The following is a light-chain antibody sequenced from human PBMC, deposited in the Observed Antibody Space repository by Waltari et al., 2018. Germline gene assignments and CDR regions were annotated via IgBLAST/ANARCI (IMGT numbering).Light chain of an antibody. Sequence: QSVLAQPPSASGTPGQRITISCSGSNSTSGSNTVNWYQQFPGTAPRLLIYSNNQRPSGVPDRFSASKSGSSAALAIYGLHSEDEADYYCSTWDDRLTGVVFGGGTKVTVL. J-gene: IGLJ2*01. CDR2: SNN. CDR1: NSTSGSNT. CDR3: STWDDRLTGVV. V-gene: IGLV1-44*01.